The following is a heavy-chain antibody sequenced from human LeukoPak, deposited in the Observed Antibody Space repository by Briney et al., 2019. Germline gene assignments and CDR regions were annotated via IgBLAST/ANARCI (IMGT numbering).Heavy chain of an antibody. V-gene: IGHV4-61*01. CDR2: IYYSGNT. CDR1: GGSISSGSYY. D-gene: IGHD2-21*02. CDR3: TRTDSATAIDH. Sequence: TSQTLSLTCTVSGGSISSGSYYWSWIRQPPGKGLEWIGYIYYSGNTNYNPSLRSRVIISLNTSKNQFSLKLSSVTAADTAVYYCTRTDSATAIDHWGQGTLVTVSS. J-gene: IGHJ4*02.